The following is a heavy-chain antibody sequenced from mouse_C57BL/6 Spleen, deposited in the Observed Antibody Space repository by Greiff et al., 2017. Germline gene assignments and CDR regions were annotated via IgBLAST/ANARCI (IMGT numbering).Heavy chain of an antibody. CDR2: ISDGGSYT. D-gene: IGHD2-4*01. J-gene: IGHJ2*01. V-gene: IGHV5-4*01. CDR1: GFTFSSYA. Sequence: EVQVVESGGGLVKPGGSLKLSCAASGFTFSSYAMSWVRQTPEKRLEWVATISDGGSYTYYPDNVKGRFTISRDNAKNNLYLQMSHLKSEDTAMYYCARDGRLRYFDYWGQGTTLTVSS. CDR3: ARDGRLRYFDY.